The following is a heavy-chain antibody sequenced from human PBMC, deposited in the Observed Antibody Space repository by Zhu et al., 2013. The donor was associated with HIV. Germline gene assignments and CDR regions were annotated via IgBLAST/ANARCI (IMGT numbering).Heavy chain of an antibody. V-gene: IGHV1-46*01. CDR2: INPNGGST. CDR3: AREIVVLLGAFDM. J-gene: IGHJ3*02. D-gene: IGHD2-2*01. CDR1: GYTFTSYY. Sequence: QVQLVQSGAEVRKPGASVNVSCKALGYTFTSYYIHWVRQAPGQGLEWMGIINPNGGSTSYAQKFRGRVTMTRDTSTSTVYMELNSLRSEDTAVYYCAREIVVLLGAFDMWGHGTLVSVSS.